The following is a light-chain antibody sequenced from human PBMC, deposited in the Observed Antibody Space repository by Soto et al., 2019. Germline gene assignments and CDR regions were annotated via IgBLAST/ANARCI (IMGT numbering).Light chain of an antibody. V-gene: IGLV1-40*01. Sequence: QSVLTQPPSVSGAPGQTVTISCTGSSSNIGAGFDVHWYLQVPGTAPKLALYSNTARPSGVADRFSGSRSGSSGALAITVLRPEDEADYYCQSYDSGVTGSVFGTGTKLTVL. J-gene: IGLJ1*01. CDR2: SNT. CDR1: SSNIGAGFD. CDR3: QSYDSGVTGSV.